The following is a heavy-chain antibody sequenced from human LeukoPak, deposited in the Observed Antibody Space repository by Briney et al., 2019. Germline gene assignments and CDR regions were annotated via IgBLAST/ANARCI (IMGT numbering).Heavy chain of an antibody. Sequence: GRSLRLSCAASGFTFSSYGMHWVRQAPGKGLEWVAVIWYDGSNKYYADSVKGRFTISRDNPKNTLYLQMNSLRAEDTAVYYCARDWSGSGWGSRAFDIWGQGTMVTVSS. D-gene: IGHD6-19*01. CDR2: IWYDGSNK. CDR1: GFTFSSYG. V-gene: IGHV3-33*01. CDR3: ARDWSGSGWGSRAFDI. J-gene: IGHJ3*02.